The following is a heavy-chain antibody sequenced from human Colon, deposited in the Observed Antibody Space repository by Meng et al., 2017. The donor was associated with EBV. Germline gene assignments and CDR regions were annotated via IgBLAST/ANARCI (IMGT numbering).Heavy chain of an antibody. J-gene: IGHJ5*02. CDR2: NINHGRS. CDR3: ARNFINWFDP. V-gene: IGHV4-59*08. Sequence: VQLQTPGRAVRCHPVDMPLAGKAVVCSICSYYCSWIRQPPAQALEGIVYNINHGRSNYNHSLNSRVAISVVTSNNHFSPMMISVTAADTAVYYCARNFINWFDPWGQGTLVTVSS. CDR1: VCSICSYY.